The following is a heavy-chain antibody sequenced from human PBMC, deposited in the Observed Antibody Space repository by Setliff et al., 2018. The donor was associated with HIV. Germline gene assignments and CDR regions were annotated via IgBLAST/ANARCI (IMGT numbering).Heavy chain of an antibody. CDR2: ISAYNDNT. CDR3: ARDRLPAEVAVSGDWFDP. V-gene: IGHV1-18*01. J-gene: IGHJ5*02. CDR1: GCSFTSYG. Sequence: ASVKVSCKASGCSFTSYGFSWVRQAPGQGLEWMGWISAYNDNTNYAQKFQGRVTMTTDASTSTAYMEVRSLRSDDTAVYYCARDRLPAEVAVSGDWFDPWGQGTLVTVSS. D-gene: IGHD5-12*01.